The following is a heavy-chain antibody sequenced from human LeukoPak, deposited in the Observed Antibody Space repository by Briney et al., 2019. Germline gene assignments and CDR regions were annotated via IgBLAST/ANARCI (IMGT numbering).Heavy chain of an antibody. CDR2: ISAYNGNT. Sequence: ASVTVSCMASGYTFTSYGISWVRPAPGQGLEWMGWISAYNGNTNYAQKLQGRVTMTTDTSTSTAYMELRSLRSDDTAVYYCAVGPVLLLFDYWGQGTLVTVSS. CDR3: AVGPVLLLFDY. CDR1: GYTFTSYG. J-gene: IGHJ4*02. D-gene: IGHD3-10*01. V-gene: IGHV1-18*01.